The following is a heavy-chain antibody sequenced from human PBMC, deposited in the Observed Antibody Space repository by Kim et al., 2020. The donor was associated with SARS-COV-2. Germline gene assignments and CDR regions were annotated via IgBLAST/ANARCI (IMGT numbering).Heavy chain of an antibody. D-gene: IGHD3-10*01. J-gene: IGHJ6*02. Sequence: GGSLRLFCTVSGFNFNSYSMNWVRQAPGKGLEWVSYISSSSSTVYYAGSVRGRFTISRDNAKNSLFLQMNSLRDDDTAVYYCARCPLSMTMVRGMITTTLFDYYNMDAWGQGTTVTVS. CDR2: ISSSSSTV. CDR3: ARCPLSMTMVRGMITTTLFDYYNMDA. CDR1: GFNFNSYS. V-gene: IGHV3-48*02.